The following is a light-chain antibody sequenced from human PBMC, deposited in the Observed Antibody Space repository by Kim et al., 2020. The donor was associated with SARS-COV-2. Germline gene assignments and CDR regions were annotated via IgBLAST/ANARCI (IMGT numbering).Light chain of an antibody. J-gene: IGKJ2*01. CDR1: QTLAKSDGNIY. CDR2: KVS. V-gene: IGKV2-30*01. CDR3: MQGTHPFT. Sequence: GQPASSSCRSSQTLAKSDGNIYLSWIQQRPGQSPRRLIYKVSDRDSGVPDRFSGSGSATDFTLRISRVEAEDVGVYYCMQGTHPFTFGQGTKLEI.